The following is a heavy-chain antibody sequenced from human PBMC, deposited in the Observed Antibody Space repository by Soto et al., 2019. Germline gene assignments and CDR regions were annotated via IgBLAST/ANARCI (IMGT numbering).Heavy chain of an antibody. CDR1: GYTFTHFY. Sequence: ASVKVSFKAAGYTFTHFYITWVRQAPGQWLELMGAISPHNFNTNFAQTFQGRVTLTTDTSTNTAYMELRSLTSDDTAVYYCARDEGVYDILTGYCRAHHFDYWGQAVLVTVSS. D-gene: IGHD3-9*01. J-gene: IGHJ4*02. CDR2: ISPHNFNT. CDR3: ARDEGVYDILTGYCRAHHFDY. V-gene: IGHV1-18*01.